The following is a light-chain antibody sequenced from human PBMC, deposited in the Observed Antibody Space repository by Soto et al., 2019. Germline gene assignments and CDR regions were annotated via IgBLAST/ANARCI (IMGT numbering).Light chain of an antibody. Sequence: HSVLTQPASVSGSPGQSITISCTGTSSDVGSYNLVSWYQQHPGKAPKFMIFEVTQRPSGVSNRFSGSKSGNTASLTISGLQAEDEADYYCCSYAGSSTYVFGTGTKLTVL. J-gene: IGLJ1*01. CDR3: CSYAGSSTYV. CDR2: EVT. CDR1: SSDVGSYNL. V-gene: IGLV2-23*02.